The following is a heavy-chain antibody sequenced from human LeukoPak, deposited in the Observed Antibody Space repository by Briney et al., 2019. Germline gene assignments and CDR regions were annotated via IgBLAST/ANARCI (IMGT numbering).Heavy chain of an antibody. J-gene: IGHJ5*02. D-gene: IGHD2-2*01. CDR1: GYTFSSYA. CDR3: ARGEVPAAISWFDP. Sequence: GGSLRLSCAASGYTFSSYAMHWVRQAPGKGLEWVAFISYDGSNKYYADSVKGRFTISRDNSKNTLYLQMNSLRAEDTAVYYCARGEVPAAISWFDPWGQGTLVTVSS. V-gene: IGHV3-30-3*01. CDR2: ISYDGSNK.